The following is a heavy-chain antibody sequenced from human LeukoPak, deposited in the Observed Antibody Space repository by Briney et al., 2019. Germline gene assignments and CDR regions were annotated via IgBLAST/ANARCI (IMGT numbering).Heavy chain of an antibody. CDR1: GFTFTNYA. J-gene: IGHJ4*02. Sequence: PGGSLRLSCAASGFTFTNYAMSWVRQAPGKGLEWVSGISGSGGSTDYADSVKGRFTISRDNSKNTLYLQMHSLRPEDTAVYYCAKRDFFETSGYFYEYHFDRWGQGTLVTVSS. D-gene: IGHD3-22*01. CDR2: ISGSGGST. CDR3: AKRDFFETSGYFYEYHFDR. V-gene: IGHV3-23*01.